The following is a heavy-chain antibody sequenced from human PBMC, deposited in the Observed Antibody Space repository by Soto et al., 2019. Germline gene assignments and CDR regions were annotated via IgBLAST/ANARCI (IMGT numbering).Heavy chain of an antibody. J-gene: IGHJ5*01. CDR2: IIPIFGTA. CDR3: ARVLFGYYDSSGYLDGWFDT. Sequence: SVKGYRKASGGTFSSYVISWGRQPTEQGLDWMGGIIPIFGTANYAQKFQGRVRITADKSTSTAYMELSSLRSEDTAVYYCARVLFGYYDSSGYLDGWFDTWGQGTLGTVSS. CDR1: GGTFSSYV. D-gene: IGHD3-22*01. V-gene: IGHV1-69*06.